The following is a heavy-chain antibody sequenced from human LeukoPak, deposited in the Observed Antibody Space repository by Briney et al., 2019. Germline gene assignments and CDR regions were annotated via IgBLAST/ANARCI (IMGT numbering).Heavy chain of an antibody. Sequence: QAGGSLRLSCAASGFTFSSYAMHWVRQAPGKGLEWVSGISWNSGSIGYADSVKGRFTISRDNAKNPLYLQMNSLRAEDTALYYCAKGPLPGGSSWEGDAFDIWGQGTMVTVSS. V-gene: IGHV3-9*01. CDR3: AKGPLPGGSSWEGDAFDI. D-gene: IGHD6-13*01. J-gene: IGHJ3*02. CDR2: ISWNSGSI. CDR1: GFTFSSYA.